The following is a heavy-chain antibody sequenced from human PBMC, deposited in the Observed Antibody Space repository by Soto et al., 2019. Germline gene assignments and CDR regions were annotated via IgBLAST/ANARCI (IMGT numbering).Heavy chain of an antibody. CDR1: GFTFSSYG. CDR2: IWYDGSNK. Sequence: PGWSLRLSCAASGFTFSSYGMHWVRQAPGKGLEWVAVIWYDGSNKYYADSVKGRFTISRDNSKNTLYLQMNSLRAEDTAVYYWARARAYSNHITTTQPVGLYYSMDVCGHGPTAT. CDR3: ARARAYSNHITTTQPVGLYYSMDV. V-gene: IGHV3-33*01. D-gene: IGHD4-4*01. J-gene: IGHJ6*02.